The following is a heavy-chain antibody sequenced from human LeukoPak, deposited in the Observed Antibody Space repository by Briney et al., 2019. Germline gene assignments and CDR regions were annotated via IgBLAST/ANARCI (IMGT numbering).Heavy chain of an antibody. CDR2: IIPIFGTA. Sequence: ASAKVSCKASGGTFSSYAISWVRQAPGRGLEWMGGIIPIFGTANYAQKFQGRVTITADESTSTAYMELSSLRSEDTAVYYCARATVADFDYWGQGTLVTVSS. D-gene: IGHD4-11*01. CDR3: ARATVADFDY. J-gene: IGHJ4*02. V-gene: IGHV1-69*13. CDR1: GGTFSSYA.